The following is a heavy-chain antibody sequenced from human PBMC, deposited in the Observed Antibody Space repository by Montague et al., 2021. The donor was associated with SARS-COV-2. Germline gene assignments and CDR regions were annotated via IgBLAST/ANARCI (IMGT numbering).Heavy chain of an antibody. CDR1: GGSISTYY. D-gene: IGHD5-24*01. CDR3: ASDGYNAHDYYCYFDL. V-gene: IGHV4-59*08. J-gene: IGHJ2*01. Sequence: SETLSLTCTVSGGSISTYYWSWIRQPPGKGLEWIGYIYYSGSTNXXPSLKSRVTISVDTSKNQFSLKLSSVTAADTAVYYCASDGYNAHDYYCYFDLWGRGTLVTVSS. CDR2: IYYSGST.